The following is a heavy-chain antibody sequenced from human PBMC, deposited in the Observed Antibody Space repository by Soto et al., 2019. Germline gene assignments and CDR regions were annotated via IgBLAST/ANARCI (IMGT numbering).Heavy chain of an antibody. CDR1: GFAFRNYG. J-gene: IGHJ4*02. CDR3: AKDTFDVPPGFDY. CDR2: ISGSGGST. D-gene: IGHD3-9*01. Sequence: EVQLLGSGGGLVHPGGSLRLSCAASGFAFRNYGMSWVRQAPGKGLKWASTISGSGGSTYYADSVKGRFTISRDNSKNTLYLQMNSLRAEDTAIYYCAKDTFDVPPGFDYWGQGTLVTVSS. V-gene: IGHV3-23*01.